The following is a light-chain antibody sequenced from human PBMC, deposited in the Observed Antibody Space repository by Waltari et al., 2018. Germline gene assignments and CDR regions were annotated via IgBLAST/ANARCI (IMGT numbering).Light chain of an antibody. Sequence: QSALTQPASVSGSPGQSITISCPGTSIDVGGYNYVSWSQQHPGKVPKLLIFDVSNRPSGVSNRFSGSKSGNTASLTISGLQAEDESDYYCCSFTSRSTWVFGGGTKLTVL. J-gene: IGLJ3*02. V-gene: IGLV2-14*01. CDR2: DVS. CDR3: CSFTSRSTWV. CDR1: SIDVGGYNY.